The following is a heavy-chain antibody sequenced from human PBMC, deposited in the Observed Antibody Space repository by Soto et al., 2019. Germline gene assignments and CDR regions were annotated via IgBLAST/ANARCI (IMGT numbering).Heavy chain of an antibody. CDR2: ISGSGGST. J-gene: IGHJ4*02. Sequence: EVELLESGGGLVQPGGSLRLSCTASGFTFSSYAMSWVRQAPGKGLEWVSAISGSGGSTYYADSVKGRFTISRDNSKNTLYLQMNSLRAEDTAVYYCVLWPPYYFDYWGQGTLVTVSS. V-gene: IGHV3-23*01. CDR1: GFTFSSYA. D-gene: IGHD3-10*01. CDR3: VLWPPYYFDY.